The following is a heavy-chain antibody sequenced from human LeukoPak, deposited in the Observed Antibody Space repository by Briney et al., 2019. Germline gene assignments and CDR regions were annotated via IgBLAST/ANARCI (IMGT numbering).Heavy chain of an antibody. Sequence: ASVKVSCKASGYTFTGYYMHWVRQAPGQGLEWMGWINPNSGGTNYAQKFQGRVTMTRDTSISTAYMELSRLRSDDTAVYYCAMFCYCSGGSCYPDYWGQGTLVTVSS. CDR1: GYTFTGYY. J-gene: IGHJ4*02. D-gene: IGHD2-15*01. CDR3: AMFCYCSGGSCYPDY. CDR2: INPNSGGT. V-gene: IGHV1-2*02.